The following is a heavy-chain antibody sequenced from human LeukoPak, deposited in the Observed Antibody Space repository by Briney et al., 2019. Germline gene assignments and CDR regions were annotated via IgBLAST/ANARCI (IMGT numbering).Heavy chain of an antibody. D-gene: IGHD2-21*01. CDR2: INHSGST. J-gene: IGHJ6*02. V-gene: IGHV4-34*01. Sequence: SETLSLTCAVYGGSFSGYHWSWIRQPPGKGLEWIGEINHSGSTNYNPSLKSRVTVSVDTSKNQFSLNLTSVTAADTAVYYCARGPVAAIYYYYYGLDVWGQGTTVTVSS. CDR1: GGSFSGYH. CDR3: ARGPVAAIYYYYYGLDV.